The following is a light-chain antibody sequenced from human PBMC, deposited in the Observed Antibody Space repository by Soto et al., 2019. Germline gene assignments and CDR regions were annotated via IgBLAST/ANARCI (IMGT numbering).Light chain of an antibody. CDR1: QSLRSS. Sequence: EIVLTQSPGTLSLSPGERATLSCRASQSLRSSLAWYQQKPGQAPRLLIYGAFNRATGIPARFSGSGSGTDFTLTISSLQVEDSAVYYCQQYHNWPPVTFGGGTKVDIK. V-gene: IGKV3D-15*01. CDR3: QQYHNWPPVT. CDR2: GAF. J-gene: IGKJ4*01.